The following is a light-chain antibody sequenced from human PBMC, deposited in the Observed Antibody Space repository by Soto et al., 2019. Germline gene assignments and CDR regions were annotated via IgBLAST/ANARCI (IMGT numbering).Light chain of an antibody. CDR2: DVT. J-gene: IGLJ3*02. Sequence: QSALTQPASVSGSPEESITISCTGASSDVGGYNYVSWYQHNPGKAPKLLIYDVTNRPSGVSVRFSGSKSGNTASLTISGLQAEDEADYYCNSYTSSGTVVFGGGTKLTVL. CDR3: NSYTSSGTVV. CDR1: SSDVGGYNY. V-gene: IGLV2-14*03.